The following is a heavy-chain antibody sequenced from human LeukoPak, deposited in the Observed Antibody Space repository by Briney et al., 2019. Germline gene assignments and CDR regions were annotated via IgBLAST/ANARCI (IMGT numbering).Heavy chain of an antibody. V-gene: IGHV3-30-3*02. D-gene: IGHD5/OR15-5a*01. Sequence: GGSLGLSCAASGFTFSSYAMHWVRQAPGKGLEWVAVISYDESNKYYVDSVKGRFTISRDNSKNTLYLQMNSLRTEDTAVYYCAKSPGSVIFRGDYWGQGTLVTVSS. CDR3: AKSPGSVIFRGDY. J-gene: IGHJ4*02. CDR1: GFTFSSYA. CDR2: ISYDESNK.